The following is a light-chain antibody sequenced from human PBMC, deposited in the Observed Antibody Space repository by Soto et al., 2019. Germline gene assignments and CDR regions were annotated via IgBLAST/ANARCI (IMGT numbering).Light chain of an antibody. CDR1: QSISSY. Sequence: DIQMTQSPSSLSASVGDRVTITCRASQSISSYLNWYQQKPGKAPKLLTYAASSLQSGIPSRFNGSGFVTDFTFFFCSLQPEDFATYYCQQSYSTPRTFGGGTKVDIK. CDR2: AAS. J-gene: IGKJ4*01. V-gene: IGKV1-39*01. CDR3: QQSYSTPRT.